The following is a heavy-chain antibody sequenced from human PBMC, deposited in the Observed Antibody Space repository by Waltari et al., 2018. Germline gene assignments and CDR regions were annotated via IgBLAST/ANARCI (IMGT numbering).Heavy chain of an antibody. Sequence: QVQLVQSGAEVKKPGSSVKVSCKASGGTFSNYAISWVRQAPGQGLEWMGRIIPILDIPNYAQKFHGRVTITADESTSTAYMELSSLRSEDTAIYYCARLIPMAGTSNWFDPWGQGTLVTVSS. J-gene: IGHJ5*02. V-gene: IGHV1-69*02. D-gene: IGHD6-19*01. CDR2: IIPILDIP. CDR1: GGTFSNYA. CDR3: ARLIPMAGTSNWFDP.